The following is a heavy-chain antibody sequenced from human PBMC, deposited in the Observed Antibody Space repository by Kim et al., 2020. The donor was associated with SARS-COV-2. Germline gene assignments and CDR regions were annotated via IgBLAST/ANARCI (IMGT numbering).Heavy chain of an antibody. V-gene: IGHV3-33*01. D-gene: IGHD6-6*01. J-gene: IGHJ4*02. CDR1: GFTFSTYG. CDR2: ICNDGSNK. CDR3: ATEYSSSSAFDY. Sequence: GGSLRLFCAASGFTFSTYGMHWVRQAPGKGLEWVAMICNDGSNKYYADSMKGRFTISRDNSKNTLYLQMTSLRAEDTAVYYCATEYSSSSAFDYWGQGTLVTLSS.